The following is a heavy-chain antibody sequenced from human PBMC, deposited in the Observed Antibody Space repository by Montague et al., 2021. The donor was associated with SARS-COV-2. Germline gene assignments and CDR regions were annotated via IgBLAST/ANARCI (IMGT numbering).Heavy chain of an antibody. J-gene: IGHJ3*02. CDR3: ARAGRGSSWYEVAFDI. Sequence: SETLSLTCTVSGGSISRYSWTWIRQPPGKGLEWIGYIYNSGSTXXXPSXXXRVTISVDTSKNQFSLKLSSVAAADTAVYYCARAGRGSSWYEVAFDIWGQGTMVTVSS. CDR1: GGSISRYS. D-gene: IGHD6-13*01. V-gene: IGHV4-59*01. CDR2: IYNSGST.